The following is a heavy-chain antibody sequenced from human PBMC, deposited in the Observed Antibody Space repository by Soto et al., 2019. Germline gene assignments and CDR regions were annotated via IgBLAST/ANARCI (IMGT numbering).Heavy chain of an antibody. V-gene: IGHV1-18*01. CDR3: AIARPYSSSSRFDY. D-gene: IGHD6-6*01. J-gene: IGHJ4*02. Sequence: GASVKVSCKASGYTFTSYGISWVRQAPGQGLEWMGWISAGNGNTKYSQKFQGRVTITRDTSASTAYMELSSLRSEDTAMYYCAIARPYSSSSRFDYWGQGTLVTVSS. CDR1: GYTFTSYG. CDR2: ISAGNGNT.